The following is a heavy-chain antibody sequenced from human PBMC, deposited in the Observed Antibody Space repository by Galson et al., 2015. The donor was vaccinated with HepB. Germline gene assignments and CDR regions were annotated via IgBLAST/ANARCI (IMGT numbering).Heavy chain of an antibody. D-gene: IGHD3-22*01. CDR2: ISSSSTLI. Sequence: SLRLSCAASGFTFRTYTMNWVRRAPGQGLEWVSYISSSSTLIYYADSVKGRFTISRDNSENSLYLQMDSLRAEDTAVYYCARVGWEYYYDTGGYSEAFDMWSQGTMVTVSS. CDR3: ARVGWEYYYDTGGYSEAFDM. CDR1: GFTFRTYT. V-gene: IGHV3-48*04. J-gene: IGHJ3*02.